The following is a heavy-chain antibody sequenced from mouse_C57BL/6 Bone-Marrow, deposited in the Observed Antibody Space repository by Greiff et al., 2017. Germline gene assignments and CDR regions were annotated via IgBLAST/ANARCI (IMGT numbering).Heavy chain of an antibody. CDR3: SSFDGNYFDF. J-gene: IGHJ2*01. Sequence: VQLQQSGAELVRPGASVKLSCTASGFNIKDDYIHWVKQRPEQGLERIGWSDPEIGDTEYASKFQGIDIITSDTSSTTAYLQLRSLTSEDTAVYYCSSFDGNYFDFWGQGTPLS. D-gene: IGHD2-3*01. CDR2: SDPEIGDT. CDR1: GFNIKDDY. V-gene: IGHV14-4*01.